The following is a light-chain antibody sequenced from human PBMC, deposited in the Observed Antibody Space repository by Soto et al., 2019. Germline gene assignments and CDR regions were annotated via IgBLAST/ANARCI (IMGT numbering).Light chain of an antibody. CDR1: SSDVGGYEY. Sequence: QSVLTQPASVSGSPGQSITISCTGTSSDVGGYEYVSWYQHHPGKAPKLMISEVSNRPSGVSNRFSGSKSGNTASLTISGLQAEDEADYFCSSYSTNSTLIFGGGTKVTVL. V-gene: IGLV2-14*01. J-gene: IGLJ2*01. CDR2: EVS. CDR3: SSYSTNSTLI.